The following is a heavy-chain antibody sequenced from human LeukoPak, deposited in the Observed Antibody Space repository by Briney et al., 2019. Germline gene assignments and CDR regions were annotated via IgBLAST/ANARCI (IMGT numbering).Heavy chain of an antibody. J-gene: IGHJ4*02. Sequence: GGSLRLSCAASGFTFSSYGMSWVRQAPGKGLEWVSAISGSGGSTYYADSVKGRFTISRDNSKNTLYLRMNSLRAEDTAIYYCAKASRDIPAAGPSGYYFAYWGQGTLVTVSS. CDR2: ISGSGGST. CDR3: AKASRDIPAAGPSGYYFAY. CDR1: GFTFSSYG. D-gene: IGHD6-13*01. V-gene: IGHV3-23*01.